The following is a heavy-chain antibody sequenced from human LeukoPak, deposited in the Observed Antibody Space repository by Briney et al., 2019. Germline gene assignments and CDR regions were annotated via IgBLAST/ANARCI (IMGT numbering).Heavy chain of an antibody. CDR3: ASVLSGIAVAGSFDP. Sequence: SVRVSCKASGYTFTGYYMHWVRQAPGQGLEWMGKIIPILGIANYAQKFQGRVTITADKSTSTAYMELSSLRSEDTAVYYCASVLSGIAVAGSFDPWGQGTLVTVSS. CDR1: GYTFTGYY. D-gene: IGHD6-19*01. V-gene: IGHV1-69*02. J-gene: IGHJ5*02. CDR2: IIPILGIA.